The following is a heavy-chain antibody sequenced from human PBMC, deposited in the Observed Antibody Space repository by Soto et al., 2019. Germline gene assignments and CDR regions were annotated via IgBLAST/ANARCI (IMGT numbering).Heavy chain of an antibody. Sequence: GESLKISCKGSGYSFTSYWISWVRQMPGKGLEWMGRIDPSDSYTNYSPSFQGHVTISADKSISTAYLQWSSLKASDTAMYYCARGTSGLSGSYYNPYYWGQGTLVTVSS. V-gene: IGHV5-10-1*01. CDR3: ARGTSGLSGSYYNPYY. D-gene: IGHD1-26*01. CDR2: IDPSDSYT. CDR1: GYSFTSYW. J-gene: IGHJ4*02.